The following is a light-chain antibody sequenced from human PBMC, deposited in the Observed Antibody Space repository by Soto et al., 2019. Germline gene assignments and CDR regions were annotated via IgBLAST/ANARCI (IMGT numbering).Light chain of an antibody. V-gene: IGKV3-15*01. CDR2: GAS. CDR1: QSVISTY. Sequence: EIVLTQSPGTLSLSPGEGGSVSCRGSQSVISTYLAWYQQKPGQAPRLLIYGASTRATGIPARFSGSGSGTEFTLTISSLQSEDFAVYYCQPYNSWPLTFGGGTQVDIK. CDR3: QPYNSWPLT. J-gene: IGKJ4*01.